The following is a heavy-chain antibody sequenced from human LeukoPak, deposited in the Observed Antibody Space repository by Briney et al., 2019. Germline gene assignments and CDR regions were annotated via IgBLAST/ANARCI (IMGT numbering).Heavy chain of an antibody. CDR1: GYTFTSYG. D-gene: IGHD2-15*01. Sequence: ASVKVSCKASGYTFTSYGFSWVRQAPGQGLDWMGWSSAYNGNTNYAQKLQGRVTMTTDTSTSTAYMELRSLRSDDTAVYYCARAGDCSGGSCYSGAYYFNYWGQGTLVTVSS. CDR3: ARAGDCSGGSCYSGAYYFNY. CDR2: SSAYNGNT. V-gene: IGHV1-18*04. J-gene: IGHJ4*02.